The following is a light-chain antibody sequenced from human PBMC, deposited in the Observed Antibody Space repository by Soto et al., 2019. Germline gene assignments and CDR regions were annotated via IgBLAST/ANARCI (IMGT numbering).Light chain of an antibody. CDR2: DAS. V-gene: IGKV1-5*01. Sequence: DIQMTQSPSTLSASVGDRVTITCGASQSISSWLAWYQQKPGKAPKLLIYDASSLESGVPSRFSGSGSGTEFTLTISSLQPDDFATNYCQQYNSYSMYTLGQGTKLEIK. CDR1: QSISSW. J-gene: IGKJ2*01. CDR3: QQYNSYSMYT.